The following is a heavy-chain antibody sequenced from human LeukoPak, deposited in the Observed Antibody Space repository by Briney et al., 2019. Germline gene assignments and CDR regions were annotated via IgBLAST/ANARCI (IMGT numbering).Heavy chain of an antibody. J-gene: IGHJ3*02. V-gene: IGHV3-66*04. CDR2: IYKGGNT. CDR1: GVSLSSNY. Sequence: PGGSLRLSCAASGVSLSSNYRSWVRQAAGKGLEWVARIYKGGNTYYTDSVKGRVTISRDKSKNTLYLKMNSLRAEDTAVYYCARHLGWGSATRAFDIWGQGTVVTVSS. D-gene: IGHD2-21*01. CDR3: ARHLGWGSATRAFDI.